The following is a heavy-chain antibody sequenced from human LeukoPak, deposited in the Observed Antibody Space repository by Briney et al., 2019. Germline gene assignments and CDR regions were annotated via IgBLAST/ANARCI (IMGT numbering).Heavy chain of an antibody. CDR3: ARGGHVRVYDSSAYYGHE. V-gene: IGHV1-46*01. CDR1: GYTFTSYY. J-gene: IGHJ4*02. CDR2: INPSRGST. Sequence: ASVKVSCKASGYTFTSYYMYWVRQAPGQGLEWMGIINPSRGSTNYAQKFQGRVTMTRDMSTSTVYMELSSLRSEDTAVYYCARGGHVRVYDSSAYYGHEWGQGTLVTVSS. D-gene: IGHD3-22*01.